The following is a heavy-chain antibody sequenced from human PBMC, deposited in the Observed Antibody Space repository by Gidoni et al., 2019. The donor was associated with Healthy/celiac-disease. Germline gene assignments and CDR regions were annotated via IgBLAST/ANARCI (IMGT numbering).Heavy chain of an antibody. J-gene: IGHJ5*02. V-gene: IGHV4-38-2*02. D-gene: IGHD6-19*01. CDR3: AREGSGWYNWFDP. CDR2: IYHSGST. CDR1: GYSLRSGYY. Sequence: QVQLQESGPVLVKPSETLSLTCTVSGYSLRSGYYWGWIRQPPGKGLEWIGSIYHSGSTSYNPSLKSRVTISVDTSKNQFSLKLSSVTAADTAVYYCAREGSGWYNWFDPWGQGTLVTVSS.